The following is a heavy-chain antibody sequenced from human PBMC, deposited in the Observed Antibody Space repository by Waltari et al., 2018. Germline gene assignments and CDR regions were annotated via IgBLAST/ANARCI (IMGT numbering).Heavy chain of an antibody. V-gene: IGHV3-30*02. CDR2: ITYEGSNK. Sequence: QVHLVESGGGVVQPGGSLRLSCAASGFIFSSYGMHWVRQAPGKGLEVVAFITYEGSNKYYADSMKGRFTVSRDNSKNTLFLQMNTLRAEDTAVYYCAKDHVVVVPGGMTKVFDYWGQGTLVTVSS. CDR3: AKDHVVVVPGGMTKVFDY. J-gene: IGHJ4*02. D-gene: IGHD2-2*01. CDR1: GFIFSSYG.